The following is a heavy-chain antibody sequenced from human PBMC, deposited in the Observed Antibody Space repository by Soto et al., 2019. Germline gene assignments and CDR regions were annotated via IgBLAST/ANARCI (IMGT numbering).Heavy chain of an antibody. D-gene: IGHD6-6*01. Sequence: SETLSLTCTVSGGSISSYYWSWIRQPPGKGLEWIGYIYYSGSTNYNPSLKSRVTISVDTSKNQFSLKLSSVTAADTAVYYCARTYSSSSDFDYWGQGTLVTVSS. CDR2: IYYSGST. CDR3: ARTYSSSSDFDY. V-gene: IGHV4-59*01. CDR1: GGSISSYY. J-gene: IGHJ4*02.